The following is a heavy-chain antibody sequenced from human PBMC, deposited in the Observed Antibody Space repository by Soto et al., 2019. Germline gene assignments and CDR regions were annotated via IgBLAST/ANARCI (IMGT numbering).Heavy chain of an antibody. Sequence: GSVKGSCTASASPFTGYYMHLVRQAAGQGLEWMGIINASGGSTSYAQKFQGRVTMTRDTSTSTVYMELGSLRSEDTAVYYCAREQDYDILTGGYGYWGKGNRVTV. J-gene: IGHJ4*02. CDR3: AREQDYDILTGGYGY. V-gene: IGHV1-46*01. CDR2: INASGGST. D-gene: IGHD3-9*01. CDR1: ASPFTGYY.